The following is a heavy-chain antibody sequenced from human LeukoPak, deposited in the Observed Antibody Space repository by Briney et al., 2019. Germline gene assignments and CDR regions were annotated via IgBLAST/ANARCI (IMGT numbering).Heavy chain of an antibody. CDR3: AREGATVRGVMYY. CDR2: IYRSGST. D-gene: IGHD3-10*01. Sequence: PSGTLSLTCAVSGGSISSSNWWSWVRQPPGKGLEWIGEIYRSGSTNYNPSLKSRVTISVDTSKNQFSLKLSSVTAADTAVYYCAREGATVRGVMYYWGQGTLVTVSS. J-gene: IGHJ4*02. CDR1: GGSISSSNW. V-gene: IGHV4-4*02.